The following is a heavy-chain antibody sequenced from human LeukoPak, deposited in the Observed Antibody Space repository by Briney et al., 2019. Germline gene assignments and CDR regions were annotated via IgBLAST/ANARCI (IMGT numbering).Heavy chain of an antibody. V-gene: IGHV4-59*01. CDR1: GGSISSYY. Sequence: SETLSLTCTVSGGSISSYYWSWIRQPPGKGLEWIGYIYYSGSTNYDPSLKSRVTISVDTSKNQFSLKLSSVTAADTAVYYCAREWLPHTVNWFDPWGQGTLVTVSS. D-gene: IGHD3-22*01. J-gene: IGHJ5*02. CDR2: IYYSGST. CDR3: AREWLPHTVNWFDP.